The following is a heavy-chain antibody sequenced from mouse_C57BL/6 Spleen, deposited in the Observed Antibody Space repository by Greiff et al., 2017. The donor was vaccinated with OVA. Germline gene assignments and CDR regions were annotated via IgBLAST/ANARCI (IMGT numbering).Heavy chain of an antibody. V-gene: IGHV1-82*01. J-gene: IGHJ1*03. Sequence: QVQLQQSGPELVKPGASVKISCKASGYAFSSSWMNWVKQRPGKGLEWIGRIYPGDGDTNYNGKFKGKATLTADKSSSTAYMQLSSLTSEDSAVYFCSSASYWYFEVWGTGSTGTASS. D-gene: IGHD1-1*01. CDR1: GYAFSSSW. CDR3: SSASYWYFEV. CDR2: IYPGDGDT.